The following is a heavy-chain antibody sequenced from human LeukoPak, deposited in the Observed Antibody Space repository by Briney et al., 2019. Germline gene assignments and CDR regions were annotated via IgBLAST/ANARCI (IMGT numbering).Heavy chain of an antibody. J-gene: IGHJ4*02. CDR2: ISSDGSST. D-gene: IGHD3/OR15-3a*01. Sequence: PGGSLRLSCAVSGFTFSNYWMHWVRHAPGEGLVWVSCISSDGSSTNYAHSVKGRFSISRDNAKNTLYLHMNSLRAEDTALYYCARPMISVMSLGADFWGQGSLVTVSS. CDR3: ARPMISVMSLGADF. CDR1: GFTFSNYW. V-gene: IGHV3-74*01.